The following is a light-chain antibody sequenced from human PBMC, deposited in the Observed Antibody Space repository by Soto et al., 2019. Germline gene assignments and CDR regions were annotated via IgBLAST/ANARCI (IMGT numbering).Light chain of an antibody. J-gene: IGKJ1*01. Sequence: DIQVTQSPSSLSASIGDRVSITCRASLDIGNDLYWYQQKPGKAPKRLIYHTSTLQSGVPSRFSGAGSGAEFTLTINGLQSEDFATYFCLQHKSYPWTFGQGTKVEL. CDR2: HTS. V-gene: IGKV1-17*01. CDR3: LQHKSYPWT. CDR1: LDIGND.